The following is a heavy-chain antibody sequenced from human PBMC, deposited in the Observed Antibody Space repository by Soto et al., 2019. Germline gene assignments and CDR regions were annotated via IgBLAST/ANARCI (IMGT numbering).Heavy chain of an antibody. V-gene: IGHV1-69*02. CDR1: GGTFRTYT. J-gene: IGHJ4*02. CDR2: IIPMHGIV. D-gene: IGHD2-2*01. Sequence: QVQLVQSGAEVKKPGSSVRVSCKASGGTFRTYTFIWVRQAPGQGLEWMGRIIPMHGIVNYAQKFQGRVTITADKSTSTAHMEVSSLRSEDTAVYYCASSSPNNNYFDYWGQGTLVTVSS. CDR3: ASSSPNNNYFDY.